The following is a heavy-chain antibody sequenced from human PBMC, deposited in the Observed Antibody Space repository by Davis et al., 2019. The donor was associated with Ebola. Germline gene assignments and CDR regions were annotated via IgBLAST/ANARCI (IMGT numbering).Heavy chain of an antibody. CDR3: AASTSSPLVNDY. Sequence: MPGGSLRLSCAASGFTFTSYAMHWVRQAPGQRLEWMGWINAGNGNTKYSQKFQGRVTITRDTSISTAYMELSRLRSDDTAVYYCAASTSSPLVNDYWGQGTLVTVSS. CDR1: GFTFTSYA. CDR2: INAGNGNT. D-gene: IGHD6-13*01. J-gene: IGHJ4*02. V-gene: IGHV1-3*01.